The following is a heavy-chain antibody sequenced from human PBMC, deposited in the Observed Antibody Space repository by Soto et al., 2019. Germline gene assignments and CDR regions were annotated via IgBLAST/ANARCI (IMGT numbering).Heavy chain of an antibody. CDR3: AREGRGEYSSSWYDYYYYGMDV. CDR1: GFTFSSYA. CDR2: ISYDGSNK. V-gene: IGHV3-30-3*01. D-gene: IGHD6-13*01. Sequence: LRLSCAASGFTFSSYAMHWVRQAPGKGLEWVAVISYDGSNKYYADSVKGRFTISRDNSKNTLYLQMNSLRAEDTAVYYCAREGRGEYSSSWYDYYYYGMDVWGQGTTVTVSS. J-gene: IGHJ6*02.